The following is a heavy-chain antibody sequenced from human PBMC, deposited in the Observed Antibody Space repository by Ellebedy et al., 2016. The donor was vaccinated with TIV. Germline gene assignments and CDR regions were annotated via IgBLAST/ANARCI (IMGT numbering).Heavy chain of an antibody. D-gene: IGHD2-2*01. CDR3: ATASPSVAMHPED. CDR1: GYTFTSYG. J-gene: IGHJ4*02. CDR2: ISAYNGNT. Sequence: AASVKVSCKASGYTFTSYGISWARQAPGQGLEWMGWISAYNGNTNYAQKLQGRVTMTTDTSTSTAYMELRSLESDDTAVYYCATASPSVAMHPEDWGQGTLVTVSS. V-gene: IGHV1-18*04.